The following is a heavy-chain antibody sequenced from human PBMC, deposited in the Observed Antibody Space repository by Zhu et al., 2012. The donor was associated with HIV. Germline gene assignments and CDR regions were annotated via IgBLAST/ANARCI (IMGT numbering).Heavy chain of an antibody. D-gene: IGHD1-7*01. CDR2: IYYSGST. Sequence: QVQLQESGPGLVKPSETLSLTCSVSGGSISSSSYYWGWIRQPPGKGLEWIGSIYYSGSTYYNPSLKSRVTISVDTSKNQFSLKLSSVTAADTAVYYCARHWGGGTTRLLLYYFDYWGQGTLVTVSS. J-gene: IGHJ4*02. CDR1: GGSISSSSYY. V-gene: IGHV4-39*01. CDR3: ARHWGGGTTRLLLYYFDY.